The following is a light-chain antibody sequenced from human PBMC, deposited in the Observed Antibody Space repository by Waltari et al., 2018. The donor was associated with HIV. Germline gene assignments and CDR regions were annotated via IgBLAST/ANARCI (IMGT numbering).Light chain of an antibody. CDR2: AAS. V-gene: IGKV1-39*01. J-gene: IGKJ1*01. Sequence: IQMTQSPSPLSASLGDRVTITCRASQSIGNYLNGYQQKPGKAPNLLIYAASRLQSGVASRFSCSGSGTDFTLTISGLQREDYATYYCQQSYLTPRTPRTFGQGTKVEI. CDR3: QQSYLTPRTPRT. CDR1: QSIGNY.